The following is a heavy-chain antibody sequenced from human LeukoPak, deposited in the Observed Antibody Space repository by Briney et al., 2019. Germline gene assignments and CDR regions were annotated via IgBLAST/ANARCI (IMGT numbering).Heavy chain of an antibody. CDR3: ARVYGSGTCVDV. J-gene: IGHJ6*04. CDR1: GGSISSGGYY. D-gene: IGHD3-10*01. Sequence: SETLSLTCTVSGGSISSGGYYWSWIRQHPGKGLEWIGYIYYSGSTYYNPSLKSRVTISVDTSKNQFSLKLSSVTVADTAVYYCARVYGSGTCVDVWGKGTTVTVSS. CDR2: IYYSGST. V-gene: IGHV4-31*03.